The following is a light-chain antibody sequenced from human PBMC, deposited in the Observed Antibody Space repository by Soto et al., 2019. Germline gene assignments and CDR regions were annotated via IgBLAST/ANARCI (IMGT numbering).Light chain of an antibody. CDR2: DAS. Sequence: EIVLTQSPATLSLSPGERATLSCRASQNLYRSLDWYQQKPGQAPRLLIYDASIRATDIPARFSGSGSGTDFTLTISSLEPEDFALYYCQHRANWPLTFGGGTKVEI. CDR3: QHRANWPLT. J-gene: IGKJ4*01. V-gene: IGKV3-11*01. CDR1: QNLYRS.